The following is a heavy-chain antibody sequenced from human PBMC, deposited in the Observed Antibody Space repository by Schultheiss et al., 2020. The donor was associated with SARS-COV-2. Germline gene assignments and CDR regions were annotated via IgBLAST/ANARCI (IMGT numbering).Heavy chain of an antibody. J-gene: IGHJ6*02. D-gene: IGHD6-13*01. CDR3: ARDFGIAAAGTDYYYGMDV. Sequence: SETLSLTCAVYGGSFSGYYWSWIRQPPGKGLEWIGEIYHSGSTNYNPSLKSRVTISVDTSMNQFSLKLSSVTAADTAVYYCARDFGIAAAGTDYYYGMDVWGQGTTVTVSS. V-gene: IGHV4-34*01. CDR2: IYHSGST. CDR1: GGSFSGYY.